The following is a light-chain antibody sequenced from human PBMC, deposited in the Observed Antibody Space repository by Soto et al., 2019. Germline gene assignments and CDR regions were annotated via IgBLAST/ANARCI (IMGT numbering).Light chain of an antibody. CDR1: QSVLYSSNNQNY. CDR2: WTS. V-gene: IGKV4-1*01. Sequence: DIVMTQSPDSLAVSLGERATINCKSSQSVLYSSNNQNYLVWYQQKPGQPPKLLIYWTSTRESGVPDRFSGRGSGTDFTLTISSLQAEDVAVYYCQQYYSTPPTFGQGTKVEIK. CDR3: QQYYSTPPT. J-gene: IGKJ1*01.